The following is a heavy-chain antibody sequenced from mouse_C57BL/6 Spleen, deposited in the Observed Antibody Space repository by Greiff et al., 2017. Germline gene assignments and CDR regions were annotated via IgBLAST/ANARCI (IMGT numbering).Heavy chain of an antibody. CDR3: ARDYDGSYYFDY. Sequence: QVQLQQSDAELVKPGASVKISCKVSGYTFTDHTIHWMKQRPGQGLEWIGYIYPRDGSTKYNEKFKGKDTLTADKSSSTAYMQLNSLTSEDSAVXFCARDYDGSYYFDYWGQGTTLTVSA. CDR1: GYTFTDHT. V-gene: IGHV1-78*01. J-gene: IGHJ2*01. CDR2: IYPRDGST. D-gene: IGHD1-1*01.